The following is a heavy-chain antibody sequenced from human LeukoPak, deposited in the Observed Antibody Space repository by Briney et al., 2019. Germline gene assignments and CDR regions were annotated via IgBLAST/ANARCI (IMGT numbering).Heavy chain of an antibody. Sequence: SVKVSCKASGGTFNSYAISWVRQAPGQGLEWMGRIIPIFGIANYAQKFQGRVTITADKSTSTAYMELSSLRSEDTAVYYCASHIRFLEWSYFDYWGQGTLVTVSS. J-gene: IGHJ4*02. D-gene: IGHD3-3*01. V-gene: IGHV1-69*04. CDR1: GGTFNSYA. CDR3: ASHIRFLEWSYFDY. CDR2: IIPIFGIA.